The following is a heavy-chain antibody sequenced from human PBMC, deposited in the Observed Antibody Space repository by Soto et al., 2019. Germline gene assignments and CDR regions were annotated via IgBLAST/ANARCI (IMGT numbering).Heavy chain of an antibody. Sequence: GGSLRLSCAASGFTFSSYGMHWVRQAPGKGLEWVAVISYDGSNKYYADSVKGRFTISRDNAKNSLYLQMNSLRAEDTAVYYCAKVLLWFGELFEKLGDYWGQGTLVTVSS. CDR2: ISYDGSNK. D-gene: IGHD3-10*01. CDR1: GFTFSSYG. J-gene: IGHJ4*02. V-gene: IGHV3-30*18. CDR3: AKVLLWFGELFEKLGDY.